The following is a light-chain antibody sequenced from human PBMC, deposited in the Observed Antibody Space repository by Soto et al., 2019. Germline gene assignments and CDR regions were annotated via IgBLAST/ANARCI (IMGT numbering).Light chain of an antibody. J-gene: IGKJ1*01. CDR3: QQYVSSVT. Sequence: DIVLTQSPGSLSLSPGERATLSCRASQSVDSSFFAWYQKKPGEAPRLLIYGASKRATGTPDRFSGSVYGTDFNLTITRLEPEDCAVYYCQQYVSSVTFGQGTKVEIK. CDR1: QSVDSSF. V-gene: IGKV3-20*01. CDR2: GAS.